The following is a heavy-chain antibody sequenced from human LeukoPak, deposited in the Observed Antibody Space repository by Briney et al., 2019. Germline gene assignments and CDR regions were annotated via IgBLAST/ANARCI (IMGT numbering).Heavy chain of an antibody. D-gene: IGHD3-3*01. Sequence: GRSLRLSCAASGFTFSSYGMHWVRQAPGKGLEWVAITSNDGSKKYYADSVKGRFTISRGNAKNTLYLQMNSLRAEDTAVYYCAQGIFGTRWGQGTLVTVSS. CDR1: GFTFSSYG. J-gene: IGHJ4*02. CDR2: TSNDGSKK. V-gene: IGHV3-30*03. CDR3: AQGIFGTR.